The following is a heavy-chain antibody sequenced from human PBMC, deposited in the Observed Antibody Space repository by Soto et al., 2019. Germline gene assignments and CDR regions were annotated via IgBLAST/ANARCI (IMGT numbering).Heavy chain of an antibody. Sequence: QVQLVQSGAEVKKPGSSVKVSCKASGGTFSSYAINWVRQAPGQGLEWMGGIIRIFGTPDYAQRFQGRVTITADESMSTAYMELSSLRSEDTAVYYCARQGSNEYYYYGMDVWGQGTTVTVSS. V-gene: IGHV1-69*12. D-gene: IGHD3-10*01. CDR1: GGTFSSYA. CDR3: ARQGSNEYYYYGMDV. CDR2: IIRIFGTP. J-gene: IGHJ6*02.